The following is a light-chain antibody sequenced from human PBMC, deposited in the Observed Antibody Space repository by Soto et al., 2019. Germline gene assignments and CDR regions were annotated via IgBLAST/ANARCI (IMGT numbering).Light chain of an antibody. CDR2: EGS. J-gene: IGLJ2*01. V-gene: IGLV2-23*01. CDR1: SSDVGSYNL. Sequence: QSVLTQPASVSGSPGQSITISCTGTSSDVGSYNLVSWYQQHPGKAPKLMIYEGSKRPSGVSNRFSGSKSGNTASLTISGLQAEDEDDYYCCSYAGSSTHVVLGGGTKRTVL. CDR3: CSYAGSSTHVV.